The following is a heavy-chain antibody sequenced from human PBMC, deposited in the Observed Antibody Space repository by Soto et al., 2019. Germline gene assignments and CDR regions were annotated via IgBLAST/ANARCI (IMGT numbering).Heavy chain of an antibody. CDR2: ISSSSSYI. D-gene: IGHD3-16*01. V-gene: IGHV3-21*01. CDR3: AREDGLWGDAFDI. CDR1: GFTFSSYS. Sequence: GGSLRLSCAASGFTFSSYSMNWVRQAPGKGLEWVSSISSSSSYIYYADSVKGRFTISRDNAKNSLYLQMNSLRAEDTAVYYCAREDGLWGDAFDIWGQGTMVTVSS. J-gene: IGHJ3*02.